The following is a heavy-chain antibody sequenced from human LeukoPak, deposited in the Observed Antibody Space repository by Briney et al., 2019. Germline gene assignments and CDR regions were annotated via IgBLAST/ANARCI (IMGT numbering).Heavy chain of an antibody. CDR2: ISSSSSYI. J-gene: IGHJ4*02. Sequence: PGGSLRLSCAASGFTFSSYSMNWVRQAPGKGLEWVSSISSSSSYIYYADSVKGRFTISRDNAKNSLYLQMNSPRAEDTAVYYCARDLSGSYMSDYWGQGTLVTVSS. CDR1: GFTFSSYS. V-gene: IGHV3-21*01. D-gene: IGHD3-10*01. CDR3: ARDLSGSYMSDY.